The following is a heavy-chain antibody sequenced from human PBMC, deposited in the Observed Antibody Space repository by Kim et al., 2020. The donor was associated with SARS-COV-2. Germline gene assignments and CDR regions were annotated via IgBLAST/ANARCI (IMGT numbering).Heavy chain of an antibody. V-gene: IGHV3-23*01. J-gene: IGHJ4*02. Sequence: GGSLRLSCAASGFTFSSYAMSWVRQAPGKGLEWVSGIIGSGGSTYYADSVKGRFTISRDNSKNTLYLQMNSLRAEDTAVYYCAKGVAAAGNVWSNYWGQGTLVTVSS. CDR1: GFTFSSYA. D-gene: IGHD6-13*01. CDR3: AKGVAAAGNVWSNY. CDR2: IIGSGGST.